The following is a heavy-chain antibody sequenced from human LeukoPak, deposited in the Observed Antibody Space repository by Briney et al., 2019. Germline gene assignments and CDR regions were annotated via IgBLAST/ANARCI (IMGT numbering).Heavy chain of an antibody. D-gene: IGHD4-17*01. CDR3: ARSGDYGDYQIDY. Sequence: SETLSLTCAVSGGSISSGGYSWSWIRQPPGKGLEWIGYIYHSGSTHYNPSLKSRVTISVDRSKSQFSLKLSSVTAADTAVYYCARSGDYGDYQIDYWGQGTLVTVSS. CDR2: IYHSGST. J-gene: IGHJ4*02. V-gene: IGHV4-30-2*01. CDR1: GGSISSGGYS.